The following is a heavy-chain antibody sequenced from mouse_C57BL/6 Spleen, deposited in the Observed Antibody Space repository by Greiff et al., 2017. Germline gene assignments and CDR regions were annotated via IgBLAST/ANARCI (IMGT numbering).Heavy chain of an antibody. CDR2: INPTNGGT. V-gene: IGHV1-22*01. D-gene: IGHD1-1*01. J-gene: IGHJ2*01. CDR1: GYTFTDYN. Sequence: EVKLQEPGPELVKPGASVKMSCKASGYTFTDYNMHWVKQSHGQSLEWIGNINPTNGGTSYNQKFKGKATLTVNKSSITAYMEHRSLTSEDAAVYYCAREGNYYNSSPYFDYWGQGTTLTVSS. CDR3: AREGNYYNSSPYFDY.